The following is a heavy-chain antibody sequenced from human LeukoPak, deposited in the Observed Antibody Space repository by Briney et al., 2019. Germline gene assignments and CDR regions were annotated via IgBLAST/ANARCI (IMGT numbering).Heavy chain of an antibody. Sequence: GGSLRLSCAASGFTFSSYAMHWVRQAPGKGLEWVAVISYDGSNKYYADSVKGRFTISRDNAKNSLYLQMNSLRAEDTALYYCAKDVLAVAGATFDYWGQGTLVTVSS. CDR3: AKDVLAVAGATFDY. J-gene: IGHJ4*02. CDR2: ISYDGSNK. V-gene: IGHV3-30-3*01. CDR1: GFTFSSYA. D-gene: IGHD6-19*01.